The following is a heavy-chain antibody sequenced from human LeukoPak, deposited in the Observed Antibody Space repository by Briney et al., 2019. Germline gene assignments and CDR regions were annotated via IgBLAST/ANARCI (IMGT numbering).Heavy chain of an antibody. D-gene: IGHD3-22*01. J-gene: IGHJ4*02. CDR2: IYYSGST. CDR1: GGSISGDYY. Sequence: PSQTLSLTCTVSGGSISGDYYWSWIRQPPGKGLEWIGYIYYSGSTYYHPSLKSRVTVSVDTSKNQLSLKLSSVTAADTAVYYCARDRGWLHYYDNSGYHFDYWGQGTLVTVSS. CDR3: ARDRGWLHYYDNSGYHFDY. V-gene: IGHV4-30-4*01.